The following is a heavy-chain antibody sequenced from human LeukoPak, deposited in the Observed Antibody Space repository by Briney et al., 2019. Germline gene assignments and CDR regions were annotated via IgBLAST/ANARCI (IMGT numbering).Heavy chain of an antibody. Sequence: PSQTLSLTCTVSGGSISSGGYYWSWIRQHPGKGLEWIGYIYYSGSTYYNPSLKSRVTISVDTSKNQFSLELSSVTAADTAVYYCARAQYNWNDGENWFDPWGQGTLVTVSS. CDR1: GGSISSGGYY. D-gene: IGHD1-1*01. CDR3: ARAQYNWNDGENWFDP. CDR2: IYYSGST. V-gene: IGHV4-31*03. J-gene: IGHJ5*02.